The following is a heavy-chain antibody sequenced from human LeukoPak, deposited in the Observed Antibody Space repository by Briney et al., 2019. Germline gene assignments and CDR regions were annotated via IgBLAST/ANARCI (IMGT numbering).Heavy chain of an antibody. CDR2: INHSGST. CDR3: ARGPHGLYSSIDY. CDR1: GGSFSGYY. V-gene: IGHV4-34*01. J-gene: IGHJ4*02. D-gene: IGHD4-11*01. Sequence: PSETLSLTCTVYGGSFSGYYWSWIRQPPGKWLEWIGEINHSGSTNYNPSLKSRVTISVDTSKNQFSLKLSSVTAADTAVYYCARGPHGLYSSIDYWGQGTLVTVSS.